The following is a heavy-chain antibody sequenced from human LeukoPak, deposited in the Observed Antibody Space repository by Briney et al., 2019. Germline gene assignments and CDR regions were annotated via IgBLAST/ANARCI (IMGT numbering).Heavy chain of an antibody. CDR3: ARDHGLGGSCLDY. D-gene: IGHD2-15*01. Sequence: PGGSLRLSCAASGFTFSDYYMSWIRQAPGEGLEWVSYISSSRTYTNYADSVKGRFTISRDNAKNSLYLQMNSLRAEDTAVYYCARDHGLGGSCLDYWGQGTLVTVSS. J-gene: IGHJ4*02. CDR2: ISSSRTYT. CDR1: GFTFSDYY. V-gene: IGHV3-11*06.